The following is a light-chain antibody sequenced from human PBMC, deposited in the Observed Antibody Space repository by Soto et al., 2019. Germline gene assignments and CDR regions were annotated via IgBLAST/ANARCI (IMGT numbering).Light chain of an antibody. CDR3: SSYDTSSVV. CDR1: SSDVGGYNY. CDR2: DVS. J-gene: IGLJ2*01. V-gene: IGLV2-14*01. Sequence: QSVLTQPASVSGSPGQSITISCTGTSSDVGGYNYVSWYQQHPGKAPKLMIYDVSNRPSGVSNRFSGSKSGNTASLTISGLQAEDEADYYCSSYDTSSVVFGGGTKLTVL.